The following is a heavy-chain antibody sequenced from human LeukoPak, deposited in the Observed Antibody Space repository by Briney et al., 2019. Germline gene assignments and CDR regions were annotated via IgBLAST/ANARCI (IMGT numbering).Heavy chain of an antibody. Sequence: ASVKVSCKASGYTFTGYYMHWVRQAPGQGLEWMGRINPNSGGTNYAQKFQGRVTMTRDTSISTAYMELSRLRSDDTAVYYCASVDYDILAGYSLFDYWGQGTLVTVSS. D-gene: IGHD3-9*01. J-gene: IGHJ4*02. CDR2: INPNSGGT. V-gene: IGHV1-2*06. CDR3: ASVDYDILAGYSLFDY. CDR1: GYTFTGYY.